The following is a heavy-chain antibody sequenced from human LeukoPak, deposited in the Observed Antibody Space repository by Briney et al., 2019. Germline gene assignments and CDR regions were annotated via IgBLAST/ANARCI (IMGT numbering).Heavy chain of an antibody. J-gene: IGHJ6*04. V-gene: IGHV5-51*01. D-gene: IGHD6-19*01. CDR1: GYTFDRSW. Sequence: GESLKISCQASGYTFDRSWIGWVRQMPGKGFQWLGIVYPRDSDTRYSPSVQGHVTITANTSIDTAYLQWRSLRASDTANYFCVRQIAVAGRTTSEYWYYIGVWGKGTAVTVSS. CDR3: VRQIAVAGRTTSEYWYYIGV. CDR2: VYPRDSDT.